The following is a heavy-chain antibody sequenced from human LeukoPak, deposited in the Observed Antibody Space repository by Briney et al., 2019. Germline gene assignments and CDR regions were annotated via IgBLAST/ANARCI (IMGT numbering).Heavy chain of an antibody. D-gene: IGHD5-18*01. J-gene: IGHJ6*02. CDR3: ARDKVRGYSYGPELYYYYGMDV. CDR2: INAGNGNT. CDR1: GYTFSSYD. V-gene: IGHV1-3*01. Sequence: ASVKVSCKASGYTFSSYDVIWVRQAPGQRLEWMGWINAGNGNTKYSQKFQGRVTITRDTSASTAYMELSSLRSEDTAVYYCARDKVRGYSYGPELYYYYGMDVWGQGTTVTVSS.